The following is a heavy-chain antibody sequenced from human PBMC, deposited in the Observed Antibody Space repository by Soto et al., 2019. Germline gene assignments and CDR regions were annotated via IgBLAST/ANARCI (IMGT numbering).Heavy chain of an antibody. CDR2: ISSSSSYI. J-gene: IGHJ4*02. CDR1: GFTFSSYS. Sequence: GGSLRLSCAASGFTFSSYSMNWVRQAPGKGPEWVSSISSSSSYIYYADSVKGRFTISRDNAKNSLYLQMNSLRAEDTAVYYCARDIVGATPIDYWGQGTLVTVSS. D-gene: IGHD1-26*01. V-gene: IGHV3-21*01. CDR3: ARDIVGATPIDY.